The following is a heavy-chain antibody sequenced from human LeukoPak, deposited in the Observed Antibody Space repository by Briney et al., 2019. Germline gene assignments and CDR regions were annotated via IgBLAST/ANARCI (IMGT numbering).Heavy chain of an antibody. CDR3: ARRNPTSGYFDL. D-gene: IGHD2/OR15-2a*01. J-gene: IGHJ2*01. V-gene: IGHV4-59*04. CDR1: GFTFSSYW. Sequence: GSLRLSCAASGFTFSSYWMHWVRQPPGKGLEWIGYIYYSGSTYSNPSLKSRVSISQDTSKNQFSLRLSSVTAADTAMYYCARRNPTSGYFDLWGRGTLVTVSS. CDR2: IYYSGST.